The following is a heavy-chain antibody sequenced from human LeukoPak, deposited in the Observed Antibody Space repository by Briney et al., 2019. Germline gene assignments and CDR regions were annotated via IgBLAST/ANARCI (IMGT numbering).Heavy chain of an antibody. J-gene: IGHJ5*02. CDR2: INHSGST. Sequence: SETLSLTCAVYGGSFSGYYWSWIRQPPGKGLEWIGEINHSGSTNYNPSLKSRVTISVETSKNQFSLKLKTVTAADTAVYYCARGGYYGSGNDFRFDPWGQGTLVTVSS. V-gene: IGHV4-34*01. CDR1: GGSFSGYY. CDR3: ARGGYYGSGNDFRFDP. D-gene: IGHD3-10*01.